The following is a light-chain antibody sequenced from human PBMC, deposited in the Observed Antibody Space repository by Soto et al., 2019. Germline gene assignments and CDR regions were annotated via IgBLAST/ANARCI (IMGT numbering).Light chain of an antibody. CDR3: QQYNKWAPIT. CDR1: QSVSSS. V-gene: IGKV3-15*01. CDR2: GAS. J-gene: IGKJ5*01. Sequence: EIVFTQSPATLSLSPGERATLSCRASQSVSSSFLAWYQHKPGQAPRLLIYGASTRANGIPARFSGSGSETEFTLTISSLQSEDYAVYYCQQYNKWAPITFGQGTRLEIK.